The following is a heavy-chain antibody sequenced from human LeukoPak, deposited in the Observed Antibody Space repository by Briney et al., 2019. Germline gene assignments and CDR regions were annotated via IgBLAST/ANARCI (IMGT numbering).Heavy chain of an antibody. CDR2: ITNVGSTI. CDR3: ARSIGLTGGGVDV. D-gene: IGHD3-9*01. J-gene: IGHJ6*02. Sequence: GGSLRLSCAASGFTFSDYNMNWVRQAPGKGLEWVSYITNVGSTIHHADSVKGRFTISRDNAKKTLYLQKNSLRAEDTAVYYCARSIGLTGGGVDVWGQGTTVTVSS. CDR1: GFTFSDYN. V-gene: IGHV3-11*01.